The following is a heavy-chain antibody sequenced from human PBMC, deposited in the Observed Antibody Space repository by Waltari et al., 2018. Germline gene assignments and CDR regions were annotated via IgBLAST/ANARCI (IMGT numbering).Heavy chain of an antibody. J-gene: IGHJ4*02. D-gene: IGHD7-27*01. CDR3: ARLRLPGGFDY. CDR1: GGSFSGYY. Sequence: QLQQWGAGLLKPSETLSRTCTGYGGSFSGYYQSWNRPPPGKGLEWIGEINHSGSTNYNPSLKSRVTISVDTSKNQFSLKLSSVTAADTAVYYCARLRLPGGFDYWGQGTLVTVSS. V-gene: IGHV4-34*01. CDR2: INHSGST.